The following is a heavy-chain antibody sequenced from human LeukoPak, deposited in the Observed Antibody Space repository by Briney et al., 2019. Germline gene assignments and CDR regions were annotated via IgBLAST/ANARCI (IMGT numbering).Heavy chain of an antibody. J-gene: IGHJ4*02. Sequence: PGGSLRLSCAASGNHWMHWVRQAPGKGLVWVSHINSDGSWTGYADSVKGRFTISKDNAKNTVYLQMNSLRAEDTAVYYCVSFYETYWGRGTLVTVSS. D-gene: IGHD2/OR15-2a*01. V-gene: IGHV3-74*01. CDR3: VSFYETY. CDR1: GNHW. CDR2: INSDGSWT.